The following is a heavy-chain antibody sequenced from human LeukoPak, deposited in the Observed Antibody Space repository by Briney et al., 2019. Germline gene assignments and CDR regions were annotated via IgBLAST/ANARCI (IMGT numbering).Heavy chain of an antibody. V-gene: IGHV3-9*01. CDR2: ISWNSGNI. CDR1: GFTFEDYA. CDR3: AESRGWFVPIDY. Sequence: GGSLRLSCAASGFTFEDYAMHWVRQVPGKGLEWVSGISWNSGNIGYADSVKGRFTISRDNAKNSLYLQMNSLRAEDTALYYCAESRGWFVPIDYWGQGTLATVSS. J-gene: IGHJ4*02. D-gene: IGHD3-10*01.